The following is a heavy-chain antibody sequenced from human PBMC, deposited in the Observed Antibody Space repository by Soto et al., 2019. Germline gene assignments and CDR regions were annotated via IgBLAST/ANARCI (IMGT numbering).Heavy chain of an antibody. CDR2: INPSGGST. D-gene: IGHD3-10*01. J-gene: IGHJ3*02. CDR1: GYTFTSYY. CDR3: ARDEDYYGSGSYYRTAFDI. V-gene: IGHV1-46*01. Sequence: ASVKVSCKASGYTFTSYYMHWVRQAPGQGLEWMGIINPSGGSTSYAQKFQGRVTMTRDASTSTVYMELSSLKSENTAVYYWARDEDYYGSGSYYRTAFDIWGQGTMVTVSS.